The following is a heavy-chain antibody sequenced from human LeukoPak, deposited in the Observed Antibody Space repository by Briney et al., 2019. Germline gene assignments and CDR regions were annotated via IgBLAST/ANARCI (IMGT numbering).Heavy chain of an antibody. Sequence: PGGSLRLSCVASGFPFSGYWIDGVRQAPGKGMEWVANINQDGTNQYFAASVKGLFSISRDNAKNSLYLQMNSLRPEDTAVYYCSRSLDYLGQGALVTVSS. J-gene: IGHJ4*02. CDR2: INQDGTNQ. CDR3: SRSLDY. V-gene: IGHV3-7*01. CDR1: GFPFSGYW.